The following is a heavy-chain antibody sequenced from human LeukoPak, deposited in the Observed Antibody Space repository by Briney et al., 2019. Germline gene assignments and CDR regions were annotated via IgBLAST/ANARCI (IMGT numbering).Heavy chain of an antibody. CDR3: ARGPLGWNDGRYFDL. D-gene: IGHD1-1*01. J-gene: IGHJ2*01. Sequence: SKTLSLTCTVSGGSISSYYWSWIRQPPGKGLEWIGYIYYSGSTNYNPSLKSRVTISVDTSKNQFSLKLSSVTAADTAVYYCARGPLGWNDGRYFDLWGRGTLVTVSS. CDR2: IYYSGST. CDR1: GGSISSYY. V-gene: IGHV4-59*01.